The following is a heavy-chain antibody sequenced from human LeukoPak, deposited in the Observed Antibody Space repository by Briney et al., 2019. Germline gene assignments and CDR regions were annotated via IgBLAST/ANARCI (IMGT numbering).Heavy chain of an antibody. D-gene: IGHD3-3*01. Sequence: SETLSLTCSVSGGPINFYWSWVRQSPGKGLEWIGCIYPNGSTSYNSSLKSRVTISLDTSKEQVSLMLNSVTAADTAVYYCARDVRRALRFNNFYPCFGMDVWGEGTTVIVST. CDR2: IYPNGST. V-gene: IGHV4-59*01. CDR3: ARDVRRALRFNNFYPCFGMDV. J-gene: IGHJ6*04. CDR1: GGPINFY.